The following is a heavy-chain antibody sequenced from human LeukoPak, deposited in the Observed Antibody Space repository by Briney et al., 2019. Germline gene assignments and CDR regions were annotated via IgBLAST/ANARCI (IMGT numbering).Heavy chain of an antibody. CDR3: AKVRDSYYDSSGYPGYYFDY. V-gene: IGHV3-23*01. CDR2: ISGSGGST. D-gene: IGHD3-22*01. CDR1: GFTFSSYS. Sequence: PGGSLRLSCAASGFTFSSYSMNWVRQAPGKGLEWVSAISGSGGSTYYADSVKGRFTISRDNSKNTLYLQMNSLRAEDTAVYYCAKVRDSYYDSSGYPGYYFDYWGQGTLVTVSS. J-gene: IGHJ4*02.